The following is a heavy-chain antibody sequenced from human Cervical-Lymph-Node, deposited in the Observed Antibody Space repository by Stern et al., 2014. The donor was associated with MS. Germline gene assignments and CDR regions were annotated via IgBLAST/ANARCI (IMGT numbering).Heavy chain of an antibody. CDR2: INPSTGSS. Sequence: QGQLEESGPEVKKPGASVRVSRKASGDTFTSHNKHSVRQAHGQGLEGMARINPSTGSSIYAQRFQARVAMPRDTSSPTVFLELSSLTSEETALYYCARDVARKYYFDSCGQGTLVTVSS. J-gene: IGHJ4*02. CDR3: ARDVARKYYFDS. D-gene: IGHD2-21*01. V-gene: IGHV1-46*01. CDR1: GDTFTSHN.